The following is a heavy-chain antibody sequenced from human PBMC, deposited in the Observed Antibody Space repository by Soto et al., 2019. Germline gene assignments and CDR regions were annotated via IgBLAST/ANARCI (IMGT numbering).Heavy chain of an antibody. CDR3: ARGGRQQLVKPGSVFDI. CDR2: ISSSSSYI. D-gene: IGHD6-13*01. CDR1: GFTFSSYS. Sequence: EVQLVESGGGLVKPGGSLRLSCAASGFTFSSYSMNWVRQAPGKGLEWVSSISSSSSYIYYADSVKGRFTISRDNAKNSLYLQMNSLRAEDTAVYYCARGGRQQLVKPGSVFDIWGQGTMVTVSS. V-gene: IGHV3-21*01. J-gene: IGHJ3*02.